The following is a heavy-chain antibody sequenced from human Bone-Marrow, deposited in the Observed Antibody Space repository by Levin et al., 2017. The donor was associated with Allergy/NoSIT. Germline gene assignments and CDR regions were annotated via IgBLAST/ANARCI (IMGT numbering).Heavy chain of an antibody. CDR1: GFTFSNYG. V-gene: IGHV3-33*01. Sequence: GGSLRLSCEASGFTFSNYGMHWVRQAPGKGLEWVAVKYYDGSDEYYADSVKGRFTISRDNSKNTLYLQMNGLRAEDTAVYYCARGWGSRFHLGDLDIWGQGTMVTVSS. D-gene: IGHD2-21*01. J-gene: IGHJ3*02. CDR2: KYYDGSDE. CDR3: ARGWGSRFHLGDLDI.